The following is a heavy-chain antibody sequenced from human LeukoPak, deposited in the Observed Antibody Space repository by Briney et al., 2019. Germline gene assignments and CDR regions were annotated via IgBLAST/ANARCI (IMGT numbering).Heavy chain of an antibody. V-gene: IGHV4-34*01. J-gene: IGHJ6*04. CDR1: GGPFSGYY. D-gene: IGHD3-10*01. CDR3: ARAPSGLLWFGQLSPNYYYGMDV. CDR2: INHSGST. Sequence: SETLSLTCAVYGGPFSGYYWSWIRQPPEKGLEWIGEINHSGSTNYNPSLKSRVTISVDTSKNQFSLKLSSVTAADTAVYYCARAPSGLLWFGQLSPNYYYGMDVWGKGTTVTVSS.